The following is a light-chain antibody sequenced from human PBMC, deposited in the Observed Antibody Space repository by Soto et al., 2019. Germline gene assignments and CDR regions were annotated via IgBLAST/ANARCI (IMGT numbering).Light chain of an antibody. V-gene: IGKV1-5*01. CDR3: QQYNSYSPYT. J-gene: IGKJ2*01. CDR1: QSISSW. Sequence: DIQMTQSPSTLSASVGDRVTITCRASQSISSWLAWYQQKPGKAPKLLIYDASSLESGVPSRFSGSGSGTEFTPSISSLQPDDLATYYCQQYNSYSPYTFGQGTKLEIK. CDR2: DAS.